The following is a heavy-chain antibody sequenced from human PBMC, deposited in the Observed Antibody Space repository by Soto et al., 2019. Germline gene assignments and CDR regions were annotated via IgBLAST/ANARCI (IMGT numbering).Heavy chain of an antibody. D-gene: IGHD2-15*01. CDR1: GFTFRGYS. CDR3: ARDIGCSGGSCYYYGMDV. V-gene: IGHV3-48*02. J-gene: IGHJ6*02. Sequence: EVQLVESGGGLVQPGGSLRLSCAAPGFTFRGYSMNWVRQAPGKGLEWVSYISSSSSTIYYADSVKGRFTISRDNAKNSLYLQMNSLRDEDTAVYYCARDIGCSGGSCYYYGMDVWSQGTTVTVSS. CDR2: ISSSSSTI.